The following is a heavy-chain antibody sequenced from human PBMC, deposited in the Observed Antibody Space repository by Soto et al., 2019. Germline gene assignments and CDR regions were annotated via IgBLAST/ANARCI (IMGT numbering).Heavy chain of an antibody. V-gene: IGHV3-9*01. J-gene: IGHJ4*02. CDR1: GFTFDDYA. D-gene: IGHD5-18*01. Sequence: PGGSLRLSCAASGFTFDDYAVRWVRQAPGKGLEWVAVIRWNRSNIGYADSVKGRFTISRDNSKNTLYLQMNSLRAEDTAVYYCAKLYSYGTPGFDYWGQGTLVTVSS. CDR3: AKLYSYGTPGFDY. CDR2: IRWNRSNI.